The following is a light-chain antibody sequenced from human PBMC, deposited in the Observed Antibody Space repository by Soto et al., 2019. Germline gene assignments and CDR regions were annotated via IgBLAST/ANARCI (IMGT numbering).Light chain of an antibody. V-gene: IGKV3-20*01. CDR1: QSISSNY. CDR3: QQYGSSLPWT. J-gene: IGKJ1*01. Sequence: EIVLTQSPGTLSLSPGERATLSCRASQSISSNYLAWYQQKPGQAPRLLIYGASGRATGIPDRFSGSGSGTDFTLTISRLEPEDFAVYYCQQYGSSLPWTFGQGTQVEIK. CDR2: GAS.